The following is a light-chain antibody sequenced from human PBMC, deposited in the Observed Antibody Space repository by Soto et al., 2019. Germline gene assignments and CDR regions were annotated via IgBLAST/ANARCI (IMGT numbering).Light chain of an antibody. Sequence: DIQMTQSPSRLSASVGDRVTITCRASQSIGYWLAWYQQKPGKAPILLIYAASTLETGVPSRFRGSGYGTEFTLTIASLQPDDSASYYCQQYNSFSKTFGRGTKVEI. CDR2: AAS. V-gene: IGKV1-5*01. CDR1: QSIGYW. CDR3: QQYNSFSKT. J-gene: IGKJ4*02.